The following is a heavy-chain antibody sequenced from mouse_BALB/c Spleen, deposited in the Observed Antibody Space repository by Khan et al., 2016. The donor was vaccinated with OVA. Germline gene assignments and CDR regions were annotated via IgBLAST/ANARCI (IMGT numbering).Heavy chain of an antibody. CDR3: VRDGAYHRNDGWFAY. Sequence: LVESGAELARPGASVKMSCKASGYTFTSYTIHWIKERPGQGLEWIGYINPSNGYTNYNQKFKDKATLTTDKSSTTAYLQLSSLTSDDSAVYNCVRDGAYHRNDGWFAYWGQGTLVTVSA. D-gene: IGHD2-14*01. CDR2: INPSNGYT. V-gene: IGHV1-4*01. J-gene: IGHJ3*01. CDR1: GYTFTSYT.